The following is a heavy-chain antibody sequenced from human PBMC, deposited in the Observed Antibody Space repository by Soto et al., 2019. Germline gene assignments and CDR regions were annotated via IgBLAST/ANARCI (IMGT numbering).Heavy chain of an antibody. J-gene: IGHJ6*02. CDR1: GCTFSSYS. V-gene: IGHV3-21*01. D-gene: IGHD3-3*01. CDR3: AREQLRFYYYGMDV. CDR2: ISSSSSYI. Sequence: KTAGSLRLSCADSGCTFSSYSMNWVRQAPGKGLEWVSSISSSSSYIYYADSVKGRFTISRDNAKNSLYLQMNSLRAEDTAVYYCAREQLRFYYYGMDVWGQGTTVTVSS.